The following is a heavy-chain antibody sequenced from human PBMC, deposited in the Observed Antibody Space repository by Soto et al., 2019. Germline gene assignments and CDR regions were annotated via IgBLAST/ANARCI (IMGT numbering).Heavy chain of an antibody. Sequence: ASVKVSCKASGGTFSSYSISWVRQAPGQGLEWMGGIIPIFGTANYAQKFQGRVTITADESTSTAYMELSSLRSEDTAVYYCARDCISTSCYRPXPYAFDIWGQGTMVTVSS. CDR3: ARDCISTSCYRPXPYAFDI. CDR1: GGTFSSYS. V-gene: IGHV1-69*13. D-gene: IGHD2-2*01. CDR2: IIPIFGTA. J-gene: IGHJ3*02.